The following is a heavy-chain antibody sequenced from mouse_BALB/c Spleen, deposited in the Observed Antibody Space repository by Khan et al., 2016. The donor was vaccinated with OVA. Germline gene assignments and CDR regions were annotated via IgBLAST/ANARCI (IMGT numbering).Heavy chain of an antibody. D-gene: IGHD2-2*01. Sequence: EVELVESGPELMKPGASVKISCKASGYSFTSYYIHWMIQSHGHSLEWIGYIDPFSGGSTYNQKFKDKATLTVDKSSSTAYLHLSNLTSEDSAVYYCTRHGYVAWFTYWGQGTLVTVSA. CDR1: GYSFTSYY. CDR2: IDPFSGGS. J-gene: IGHJ3*01. V-gene: IGHV1-31*01. CDR3: TRHGYVAWFTY.